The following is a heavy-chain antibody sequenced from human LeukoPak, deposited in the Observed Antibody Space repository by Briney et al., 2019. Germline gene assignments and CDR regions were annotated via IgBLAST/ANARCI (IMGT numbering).Heavy chain of an antibody. CDR1: GGSISSSSYY. CDR3: ARETSQKGTHYMDV. Sequence: PSETLSLTCTVSGGSISSSSYYWGWIRQPPGKGLEWIGYIYYSGSTNYNPSLKSRVTISVDTSKNQFSLKLSSVTAADTAVSYCARETSQKGTHYMDVWGKGTTVTISS. J-gene: IGHJ6*03. V-gene: IGHV4-61*01. D-gene: IGHD3-10*01. CDR2: IYYSGST.